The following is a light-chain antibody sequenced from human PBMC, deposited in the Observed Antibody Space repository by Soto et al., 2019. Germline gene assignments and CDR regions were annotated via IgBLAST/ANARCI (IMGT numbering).Light chain of an antibody. CDR1: QSISTW. CDR2: HAS. V-gene: IGKV1-5*01. Sequence: DIQMPQSPSTLSASLGDRFTITCLSSQSISTWLAWYQQKPGKAPNLLIYHASNLQSGVPSRFSGSGSETEFTLTISSLQPEDFATYYCLQHDTYPYSFGQGTKVDIK. J-gene: IGKJ2*01. CDR3: LQHDTYPYS.